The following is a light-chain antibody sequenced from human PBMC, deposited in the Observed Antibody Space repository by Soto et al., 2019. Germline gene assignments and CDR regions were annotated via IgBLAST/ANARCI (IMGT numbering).Light chain of an antibody. CDR2: GAS. V-gene: IGKV3-20*01. Sequence: EIVLTQSPGTLSLSPGERATLSCRASQSVSSSYLAWYQQKPGQAPRLLIYGASSRATGIPDRFSGSGSGTDFILTISRLEPEDFAVYYCQQYGSSPVTFGQGTKLEIK. J-gene: IGKJ2*01. CDR1: QSVSSSY. CDR3: QQYGSSPVT.